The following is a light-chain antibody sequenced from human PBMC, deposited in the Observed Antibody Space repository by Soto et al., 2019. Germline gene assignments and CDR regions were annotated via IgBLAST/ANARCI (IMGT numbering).Light chain of an antibody. CDR2: AAS. CDR3: QQRYNWPLN. Sequence: GDRVTINWRASQNIERYLNWYQHKEGKAPQLLMFAASNLESGVPSRFSGSGSGTDFTLTITSLQPEDFALYYCQQRYNWPLNFGGGTKVDIK. V-gene: IGKV1-39*01. J-gene: IGKJ4*01. CDR1: QNIERY.